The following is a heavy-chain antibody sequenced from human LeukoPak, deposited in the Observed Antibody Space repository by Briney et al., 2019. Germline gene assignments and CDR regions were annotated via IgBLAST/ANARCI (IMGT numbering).Heavy chain of an antibody. J-gene: IGHJ4*02. Sequence: ASVKVSCKASGYTFTGYYMHWVRQAPGQGLEWMGLINPNSGGTNYAQKFQGRVTMTRDTSISTAYMELSRLRSDDTAVYYCARAGYYYGSGSYYYFDYWGQGTLVTVSS. D-gene: IGHD3-10*01. CDR2: INPNSGGT. CDR1: GYTFTGYY. CDR3: ARAGYYYGSGSYYYFDY. V-gene: IGHV1-2*02.